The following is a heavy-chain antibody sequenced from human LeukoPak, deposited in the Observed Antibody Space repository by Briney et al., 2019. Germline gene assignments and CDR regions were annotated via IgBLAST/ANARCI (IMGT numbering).Heavy chain of an antibody. CDR2: IKSKTDGGTT. CDR1: GFTFSNAW. J-gene: IGHJ4*02. V-gene: IGHV3-15*01. D-gene: IGHD3-22*01. Sequence: GGSLRLSCAASGFTFSNAWMSWVRQAPGKGLEWVGRIKSKTDGGTTDYAAPVKGRFTISRDDSKNTLYLQMNSLKTEDTAVYYCTTDRKYYYDSSGYLVVDYWGQGTLVTVSS. CDR3: TTDRKYYYDSSGYLVVDY.